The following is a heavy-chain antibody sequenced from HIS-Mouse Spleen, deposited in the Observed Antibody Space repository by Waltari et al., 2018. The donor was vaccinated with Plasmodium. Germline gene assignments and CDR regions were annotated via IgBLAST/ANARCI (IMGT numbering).Heavy chain of an antibody. CDR1: GFSLSTSGMC. J-gene: IGHJ6*02. CDR3: ARTTYSSSSAKYYYYGMDV. Sequence: QVTLRESGPALVKPTQTLTLTCTFSGFSLSTSGMCVTWIRQPPGKALQCLARIDWEDEKYYSTALKTRLTMSKDTSKNQVVLTMTNRDPVDTATYYCARTTYSSSSAKYYYYGMDVWGQGTTVTVSS. D-gene: IGHD6-6*01. V-gene: IGHV2-70*15. CDR2: IDWEDEK.